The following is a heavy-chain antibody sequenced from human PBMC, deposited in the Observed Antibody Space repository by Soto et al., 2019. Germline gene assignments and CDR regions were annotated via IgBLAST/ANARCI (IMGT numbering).Heavy chain of an antibody. Sequence: QLQLQESGPGLVKPSETLSLTCTVSGGSISSSSYYWGWIRQPPGKGLEWIGSIYYSGSTYYNPSPKSRVTLSVDTSKNQFSLKLSSVTAADTAVYYCARPRTDDCSGGSCYSELRYYYYMDVWGKGTTVTVSS. CDR2: IYYSGST. J-gene: IGHJ6*03. CDR3: ARPRTDDCSGGSCYSELRYYYYMDV. CDR1: GGSISSSSYY. V-gene: IGHV4-39*01. D-gene: IGHD2-15*01.